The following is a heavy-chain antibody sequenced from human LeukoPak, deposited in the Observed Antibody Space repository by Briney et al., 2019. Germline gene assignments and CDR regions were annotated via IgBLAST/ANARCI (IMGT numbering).Heavy chain of an antibody. Sequence: SETLSLTCAVYGGSFSGYYWSWIRQRPGKGLEWIGYIYYTGSTYYNPSLKSRVIISVDTSKNQFSLKLSSVTAADTAVYYCARYSSRSFYFDHWGQGTLVTVSS. V-gene: IGHV4-59*06. CDR1: GGSFSGYY. CDR2: IYYTGST. J-gene: IGHJ4*02. CDR3: ARYSSRSFYFDH. D-gene: IGHD4-11*01.